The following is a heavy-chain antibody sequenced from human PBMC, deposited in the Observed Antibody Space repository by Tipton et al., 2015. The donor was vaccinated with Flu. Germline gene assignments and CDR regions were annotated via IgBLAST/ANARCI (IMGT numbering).Heavy chain of an antibody. V-gene: IGHV4-34*01. Sequence: TLSLTCAVYGGSFSGYYWSWIHQPPGKGLEWIGEINHSGSTNYNPSLKSRVTISVDTSKNQFSLKLSSVTAADTAVYYCARPYSVVTRSGAFDIWGQGTMVTVSS. CDR3: ARPYSVVTRSGAFDI. J-gene: IGHJ3*02. CDR2: INHSGST. CDR1: GGSFSGYY. D-gene: IGHD4-23*01.